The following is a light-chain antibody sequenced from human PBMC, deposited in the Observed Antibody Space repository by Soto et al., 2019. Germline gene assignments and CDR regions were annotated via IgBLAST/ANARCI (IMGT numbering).Light chain of an antibody. J-gene: IGKJ4*01. CDR1: QSIRIY. V-gene: IGKV1-39*01. Sequence: DIQMTQSPSSLSASVGDRVTITYRASQSIRIYLNWYQQKPGKAPKLLIYAASSLQSGVPSRFGGSGSGTDFTLTISILQREDLATYYCQQSLTTPLTFGGGTKVDIK. CDR2: AAS. CDR3: QQSLTTPLT.